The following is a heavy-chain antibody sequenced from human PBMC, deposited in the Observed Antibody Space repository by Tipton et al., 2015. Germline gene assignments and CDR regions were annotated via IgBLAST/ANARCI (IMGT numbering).Heavy chain of an antibody. V-gene: IGHV6-1*01. J-gene: IGHJ6*02. CDR1: GDSVSSDSAA. D-gene: IGHD6-25*01. Sequence: GLVKPSQTLSLTCGISGDSVSSDSAAWYWIRQSPSRGLEWLGRTYYRSKWYDDYAVSVKSRITITPDTSKNQFSLHLNSVTPEDTAVYYCTRDPAYYYGMDVWGQGTTVTVSS. CDR3: TRDPAYYYGMDV. CDR2: TYYRSKWYD.